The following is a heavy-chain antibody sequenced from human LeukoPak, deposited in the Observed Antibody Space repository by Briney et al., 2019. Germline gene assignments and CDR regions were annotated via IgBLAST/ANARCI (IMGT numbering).Heavy chain of an antibody. CDR2: IYYSGST. CDR3: ATYRLGTTDAFDI. J-gene: IGHJ3*02. CDR1: GGSISSYY. D-gene: IGHD4-11*01. Sequence: SETLSLTCTVSGGSISSYYWSWIRQTPGKGLEWIGYIYYSGSTNYNPSLKSRVTISVDTSKNQFSLKLSSVTAADTAVYYCATYRLGTTDAFDIWGQGTMVTVSS. V-gene: IGHV4-59*08.